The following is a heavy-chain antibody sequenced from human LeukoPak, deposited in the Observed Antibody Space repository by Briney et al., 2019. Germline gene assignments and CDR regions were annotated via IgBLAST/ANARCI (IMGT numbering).Heavy chain of an antibody. CDR1: GFTFSDYY. V-gene: IGHV3-11*01. CDR3: ACQRAWELGAFDI. Sequence: GGSLRLSCAASGFTFSDYYMSWIGQAQGKGLGGVSYISSSGSTIYYADSVKGRFTISRDNAKNSLYLQMNSLRAEDTAVYYCACQRAWELGAFDIWGQGTMVTVSS. CDR2: ISSSGSTI. J-gene: IGHJ3*02. D-gene: IGHD1-26*01.